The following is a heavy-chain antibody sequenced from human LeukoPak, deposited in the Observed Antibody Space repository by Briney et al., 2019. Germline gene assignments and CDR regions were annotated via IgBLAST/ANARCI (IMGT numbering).Heavy chain of an antibody. CDR1: GFTSSSYW. CDR2: IKQDGSEK. J-gene: IGHJ4*02. CDR3: ASLNYDYIWGSDDY. V-gene: IGHV3-7*01. D-gene: IGHD3-16*01. Sequence: PGGSLRLSCAASGFTSSSYWMSWVRQAPGKGLEWVANIKQDGSEKYYVDSVKGRFTIPRDNAKNSLYLQMNSLRAEDTAVYYCASLNYDYIWGSDDYWGQGTLVTVSS.